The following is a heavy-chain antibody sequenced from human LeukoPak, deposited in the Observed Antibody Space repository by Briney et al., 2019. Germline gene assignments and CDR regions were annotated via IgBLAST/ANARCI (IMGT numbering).Heavy chain of an antibody. J-gene: IGHJ5*02. D-gene: IGHD5-12*01. CDR3: ARIYSGYDL. Sequence: GASVKVSCTVSGYTFSVSYIHWVRQAPGQGLEWMGWINPNNGVTNYAEKFQDRVTMTSDTSISTAYMELRSLRSDDTAVYYCARIYSGYDLWGQGTLVTVSS. CDR2: INPNNGVT. CDR1: GYTFSVSY. V-gene: IGHV1-2*02.